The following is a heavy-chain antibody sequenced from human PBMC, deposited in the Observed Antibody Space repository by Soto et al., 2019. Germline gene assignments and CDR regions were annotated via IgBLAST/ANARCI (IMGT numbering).Heavy chain of an antibody. J-gene: IGHJ4*02. CDR1: GFTFSNYA. CDR3: EQDVGASPTGDFDY. CDR2: FSGSGGST. Sequence: PGGSLRLSCAASGFTFSNYAMSWVRQAPGKGLEWVSAFSGSGGSTYYADSVKGRFTISRDNSKNTLYLEMNSLRVDDTEVYYCEQDVGASPTGDFDYWGRGTLVTVSS. V-gene: IGHV3-23*01. D-gene: IGHD7-27*01.